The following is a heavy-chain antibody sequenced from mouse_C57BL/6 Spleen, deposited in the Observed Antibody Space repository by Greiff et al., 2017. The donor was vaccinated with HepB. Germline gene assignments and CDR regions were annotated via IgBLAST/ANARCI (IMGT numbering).Heavy chain of an antibody. CDR3: ARGRSYYSNWHYAMDY. D-gene: IGHD2-5*01. CDR1: GYTFTSYD. V-gene: IGHV1-85*01. CDR2: IYPRDGST. J-gene: IGHJ4*01. Sequence: QVQLQQSGPELVKPGASVKLSCKASGYTFTSYDINWVKQRPGQGLEWIGWIYPRDGSTKYNEKFKGKATLTVDTASSTAYMELHSLTSEDSAVYFCARGRSYYSNWHYAMDYWGEGTSVTVSS.